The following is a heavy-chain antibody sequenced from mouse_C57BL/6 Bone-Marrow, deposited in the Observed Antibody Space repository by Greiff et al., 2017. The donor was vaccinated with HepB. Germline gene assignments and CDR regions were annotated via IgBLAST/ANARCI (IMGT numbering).Heavy chain of an antibody. CDR1: GYAFSSSW. CDR3: AKITARMDY. J-gene: IGHJ4*01. CDR2: IYPGDGDT. Sequence: VQLQQSGPELVKPGASVKISCKASGYAFSSSWMNWVKQRPGKGLEWIGRIYPGDGDTKYNGKFKGKATLTADKSSSTAYMQLSSLTSEDSAVYFCAKITARMDYWGQGTSVTVSS. D-gene: IGHD2-4*01. V-gene: IGHV1-82*01.